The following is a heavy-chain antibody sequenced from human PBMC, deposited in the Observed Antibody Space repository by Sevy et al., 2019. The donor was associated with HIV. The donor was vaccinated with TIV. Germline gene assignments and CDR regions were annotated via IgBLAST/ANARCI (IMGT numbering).Heavy chain of an antibody. CDR2: ISYDGSNK. V-gene: IGHV3-33*01. CDR1: RFTFSSYG. Sequence: GGSLRLSCAASRFTFSSYGMHWVRQAPGKGLEWVAVISYDGSNKYYSDSVKGRFTISRDNSKNTLSLQMNSLRAEDTAVYYCARDVESPPNGYFDYWGQGTRVTVSS. CDR3: ARDVESPPNGYFDY. D-gene: IGHD1-1*01. J-gene: IGHJ4*02.